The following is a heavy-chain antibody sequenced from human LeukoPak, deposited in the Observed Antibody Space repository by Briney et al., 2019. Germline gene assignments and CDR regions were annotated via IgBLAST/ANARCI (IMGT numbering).Heavy chain of an antibody. CDR2: IYYSGST. Sequence: SETLSLTCTVSGGSISSYYWSWIRQPPGKGLEWIGYIYYSGSTNYTPSLKSRVTISVDTSKNQFSLKLSSVTAADTAVYYCARGRDTAMVHYYYYYMDVWGKGTTVTVSS. CDR3: ARGRDTAMVHYYYYYMDV. J-gene: IGHJ6*03. D-gene: IGHD5-18*01. CDR1: GGSISSYY. V-gene: IGHV4-59*01.